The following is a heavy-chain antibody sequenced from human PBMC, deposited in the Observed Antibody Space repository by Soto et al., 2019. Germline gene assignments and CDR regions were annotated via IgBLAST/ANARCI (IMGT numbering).Heavy chain of an antibody. Sequence: QVQLVESGGGVVQPGTSLRLSCVASGFTFSTSGMHWVRQAPGKGLEWVAVISRDGSVKYYADSVKGLFTISRDTSKNTLYLQMISLRAEDTAVYYCAGEIASGYWGQGTLVTVSS. V-gene: IGHV3-30*03. J-gene: IGHJ4*02. CDR3: AGEIASGY. D-gene: IGHD2-21*01. CDR2: ISRDGSVK. CDR1: GFTFSTSG.